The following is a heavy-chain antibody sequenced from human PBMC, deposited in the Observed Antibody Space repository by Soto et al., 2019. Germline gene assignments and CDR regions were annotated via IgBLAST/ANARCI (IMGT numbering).Heavy chain of an antibody. CDR1: GFSFRSYV. V-gene: IGHV3-30-3*01. D-gene: IGHD6-19*01. J-gene: IGHJ3*02. Sequence: GGSLRLSCVASGFSFRSYVIQWVRQAPGKGLEWVAAISSDGNNKYYADSVKGRFTISRDNSKDTLYMQMNSLRAEDTAVYYCAREGYSSGWAGAFDIWGQGTVVTVSS. CDR2: ISSDGNNK. CDR3: AREGYSSGWAGAFDI.